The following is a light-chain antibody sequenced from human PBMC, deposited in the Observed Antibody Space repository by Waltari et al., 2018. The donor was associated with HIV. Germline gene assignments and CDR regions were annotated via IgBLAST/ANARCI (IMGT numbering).Light chain of an antibody. CDR2: TDN. CDR1: SSNIGRNT. V-gene: IGLV1-44*01. CDR3: AAWDDSLNGLWV. J-gene: IGLJ3*02. Sequence: QSVLTQPPSVSGTPGQRVTISCSGASSNIGRNTVNWFQLLPGTAPKLLFYTDNQRPSGVPDRFSGSKSGTSASLAISGLQSEDEADYFCAAWDDSLNGLWVFGGGTKLTVL.